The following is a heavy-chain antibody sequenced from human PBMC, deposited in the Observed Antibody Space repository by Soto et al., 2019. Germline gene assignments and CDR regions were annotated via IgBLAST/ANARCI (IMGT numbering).Heavy chain of an antibody. V-gene: IGHV4-34*01. D-gene: IGHD3-10*01. Sequence: LSLTCAVYGGSFSGYYWSWIRQPPGKGLEWIGEINHSGSTNYNPSLKSRVTISVDTSKNQFSLKLSSVTAADTAVYYCARGPRITMVRGVGWFDPWGQGTLVTV. CDR2: INHSGST. CDR1: GGSFSGYY. CDR3: ARGPRITMVRGVGWFDP. J-gene: IGHJ5*02.